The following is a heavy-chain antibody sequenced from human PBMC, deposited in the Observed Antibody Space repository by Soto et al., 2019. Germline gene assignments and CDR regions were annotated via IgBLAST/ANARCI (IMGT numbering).Heavy chain of an antibody. CDR1: GFTFSSHD. CDR3: ARVWDPSTIATAFDV. J-gene: IGHJ6*02. CDR2: ISSSSSYI. D-gene: IGHD6-13*01. Sequence: GGSLRLSCAASGFTFSSHDMNWVRQAPGKGLEWVSSISSSSSYIYYADSVKDRFTISRDNAKNLLYLQMSSLRAEDTAVYYCARVWDPSTIATAFDVWGQGTAVTVSS. V-gene: IGHV3-21*01.